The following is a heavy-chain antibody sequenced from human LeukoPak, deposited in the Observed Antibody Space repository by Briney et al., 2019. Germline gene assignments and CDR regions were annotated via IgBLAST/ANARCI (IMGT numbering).Heavy chain of an antibody. D-gene: IGHD1-26*01. J-gene: IGHJ3*02. CDR1: GGSISSSSYY. V-gene: IGHV4-39*07. CDR2: IYYSGST. CDR3: AREGARWEPSFSAFDI. Sequence: SETLSLTCTVSGGSISSSSYYWGWIRQPPGTGLEWIGSIYYSGSTYYNPSLKNRVTISVDTSKNQFSLKLSSVTAADTAVYYCAREGARWEPSFSAFDIWGQGTMVTVSS.